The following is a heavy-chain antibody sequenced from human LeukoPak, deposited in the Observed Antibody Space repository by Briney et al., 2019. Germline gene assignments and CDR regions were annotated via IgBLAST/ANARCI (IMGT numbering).Heavy chain of an antibody. V-gene: IGHV3-30*02. CDR1: GFTFSSFG. CDR2: IGYTGTNT. CDR3: ARDLTGKYYIAY. J-gene: IGHJ4*02. Sequence: GGSLRLSCAASGFTFSSFGMHWVRQALGEGLEWVAYIGYTGTNTYYADSVKGRFTISRDNSKNTVHLQMNSLRAADTALYSCARDLTGKYYIAYWGQGTLVTVSS. D-gene: IGHD2-8*02.